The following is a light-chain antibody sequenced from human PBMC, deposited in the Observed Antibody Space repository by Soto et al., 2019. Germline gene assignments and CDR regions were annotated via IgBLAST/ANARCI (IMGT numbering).Light chain of an antibody. J-gene: IGKJ1*01. CDR2: AAS. Sequence: DIQMTQSPSSLSASVGDRVTITCRAGQDINIYLAWYQQKPGKVPKLLISAASILQSGVPSRFSGSGSGTDFTLTISSLQPEDVATYYCQQYNNWPPRTFGQGPKVEIK. CDR1: QDINIY. CDR3: QQYNNWPPRT. V-gene: IGKV1-27*01.